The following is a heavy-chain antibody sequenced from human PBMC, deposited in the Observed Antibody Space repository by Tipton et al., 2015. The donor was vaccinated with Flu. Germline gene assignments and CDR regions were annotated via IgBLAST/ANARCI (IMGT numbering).Heavy chain of an antibody. CDR2: IYHSGST. V-gene: IGHV4-38-2*02. CDR3: ARDGSVAARLWAFDI. CDR1: GYSISSGYY. D-gene: IGHD6-6*01. J-gene: IGHJ3*02. Sequence: TLSLTCAVSGYSISSGYYWGWIRQPPGKGLEWIGSIYHSGSTYYNPSLKSRVTISVDTSKNQFSLKLSSVTAADTAVYYCARDGSVAARLWAFDIWGQGTMVTVSS.